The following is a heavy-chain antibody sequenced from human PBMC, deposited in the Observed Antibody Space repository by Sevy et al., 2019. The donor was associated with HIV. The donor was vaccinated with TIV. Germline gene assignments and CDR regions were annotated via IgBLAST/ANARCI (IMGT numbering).Heavy chain of an antibody. CDR2: IIPIFGTA. CDR1: GGTFSSYA. V-gene: IGHV1-69*13. D-gene: IGHD2-15*01. J-gene: IGHJ6*02. Sequence: ASVKVSCKASGGTFSSYAISWVRQAPGQGLEWMGGIIPIFGTANYAQKFQGRVTITADESTSTAYMELSSLRSEDTAVYYCARDEGYCSGGSCPHKSRYYYYGMDVWGQGTTVTVSS. CDR3: ARDEGYCSGGSCPHKSRYYYYGMDV.